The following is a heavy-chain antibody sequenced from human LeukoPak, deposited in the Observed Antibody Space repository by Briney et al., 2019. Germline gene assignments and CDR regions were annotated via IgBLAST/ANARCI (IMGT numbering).Heavy chain of an antibody. Sequence: GGSLRLSCAASGFIFNTYVMTWVRQAPGKGLEWMSSISGSGGSTYYADPVEGRFTISRDNSKNTLYLQMNNLRAEDTAIYYCAREVGTPQAFDIWGQGTMVTVSS. J-gene: IGHJ3*02. CDR3: AREVGTPQAFDI. CDR1: GFIFNTYV. D-gene: IGHD1-26*01. V-gene: IGHV3-23*01. CDR2: ISGSGGST.